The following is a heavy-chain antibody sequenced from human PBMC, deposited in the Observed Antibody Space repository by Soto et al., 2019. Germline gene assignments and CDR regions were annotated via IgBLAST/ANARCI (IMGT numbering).Heavy chain of an antibody. CDR1: GYTFTSYG. D-gene: IGHD5-18*01. J-gene: IGHJ4*02. CDR3: ASERGGYSYGDY. CDR2: VNIYKGNT. V-gene: IGHV1-18*01. Sequence: QVQLVQSGAEVKKPGASVKVSCKASGYTFTSYGIHWVRQAPGQGLEWMGWVNIYKGNTNYAQKLQGRVTMTTDKSTSTAYLELRSLRSDDTAVYYCASERGGYSYGDYWGQGTQVTVSS.